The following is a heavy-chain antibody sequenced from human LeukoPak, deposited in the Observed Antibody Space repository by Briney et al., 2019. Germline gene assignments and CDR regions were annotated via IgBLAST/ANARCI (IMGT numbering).Heavy chain of an antibody. Sequence: SETLSLTCTVSGGSISSYYWSWIRQPPGKGLEWIGCIYYSGSTNYNPSLKSRVTISVDTSKNQFSLKLSSVTAADTAVYYCARQAVAGTIRYFDLWGRGTLFTVSS. V-gene: IGHV4-59*08. CDR1: GGSISSYY. D-gene: IGHD6-19*01. CDR2: IYYSGST. CDR3: ARQAVAGTIRYFDL. J-gene: IGHJ2*01.